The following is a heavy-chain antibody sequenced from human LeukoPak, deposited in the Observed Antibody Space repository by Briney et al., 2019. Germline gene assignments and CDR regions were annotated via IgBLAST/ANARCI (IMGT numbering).Heavy chain of an antibody. CDR1: VFTVSSNY. CDR3: ARGAGYNYPYYFDY. CDR2: IYGGGNI. J-gene: IGHJ4*02. Sequence: GGSLRLSCAASVFTVSSNYMNWVRQALRKGQEWVSVIYGGGNIYYADSVKGRFTISRDNSKNTLYLQMNSLRAEDTAVYYCARGAGYNYPYYFDYWGQGTLVTVSS. D-gene: IGHD5-24*01. V-gene: IGHV3-53*01.